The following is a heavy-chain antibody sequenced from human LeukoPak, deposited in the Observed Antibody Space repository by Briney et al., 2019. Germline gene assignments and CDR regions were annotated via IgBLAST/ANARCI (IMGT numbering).Heavy chain of an antibody. CDR2: IKQDGSEK. CDR3: ARSSSGSGGYYMDV. V-gene: IGHV3-7*01. J-gene: IGHJ6*03. CDR1: EITISSHW. Sequence: GGSLRLSCAASEITISSHWMSWVRQAPGKGLEWVASIKQDGSEKYYADSVKGRFTISRDNAKNSLYLQMNSLRAEDTAVYYCARSSSGSGGYYMDVWGKGTTVTVSS. D-gene: IGHD1-26*01.